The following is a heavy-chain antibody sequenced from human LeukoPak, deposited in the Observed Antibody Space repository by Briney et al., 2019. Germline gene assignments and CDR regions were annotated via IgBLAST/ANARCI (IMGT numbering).Heavy chain of an antibody. CDR2: ISYDGSNK. J-gene: IGHJ3*02. Sequence: PGGSLRLSCAASGFSFSNYGMHWVRQAPGKGLEWVAVISYDGSNKYYADSVKGRFTISRDNSKNTLYLQMNSLRAEDTAVYYCAREERHIVARRAFDIWGQGTMVTVSS. CDR3: AREERHIVARRAFDI. D-gene: IGHD2-21*01. CDR1: GFSFSNYG. V-gene: IGHV3-30*19.